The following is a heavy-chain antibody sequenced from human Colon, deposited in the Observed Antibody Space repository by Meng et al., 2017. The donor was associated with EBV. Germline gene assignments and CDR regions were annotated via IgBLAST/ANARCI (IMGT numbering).Heavy chain of an antibody. CDR1: WGYCVRGYYN. D-gene: IGHD4-17*01. CDR3: ARDRKHYGERGWFDP. CDR2: IYYSGST. Sequence: VQCPGRVVAPQTPSHTCTVTWGYCVRGYYNCSWIRQPPGKGLGWIGYIYYSGSTYSNASLKSRVTISIDRSKNQFSLKLSSVTAADTAVYYCARDRKHYGERGWFDPWGQETLVTVSS. J-gene: IGHJ5*02. V-gene: IGHV4-30-4*01.